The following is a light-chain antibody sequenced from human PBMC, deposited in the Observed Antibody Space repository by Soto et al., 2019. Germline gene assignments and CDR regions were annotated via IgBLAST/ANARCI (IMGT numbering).Light chain of an antibody. CDR3: QQRSDWPPLT. J-gene: IGKJ4*01. CDR1: QSVTSY. CDR2: DAS. Sequence: EIVLTQSPATLSLSPGERATLSCRASQSVTSYLAWYQQKPGQPPRLLIYDASSRATGIPARFSGSGSETDFTLTISSLEPEDFAVYYCQQRSDWPPLTFGGGTKVEIK. V-gene: IGKV3-11*01.